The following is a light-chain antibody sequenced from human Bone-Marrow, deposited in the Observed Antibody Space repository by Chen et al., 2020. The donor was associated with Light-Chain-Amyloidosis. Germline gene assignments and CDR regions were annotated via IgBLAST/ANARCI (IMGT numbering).Light chain of an antibody. J-gene: IGKJ1*01. V-gene: IGKV1-5*03. Sequence: DIQMTQSPSTLSASLGDSVTITCRASQSISIYLAWYQQKPGTAPNLLIYRASNLQTGVPSRFSGSGSGTEFTLTISGLQPDDFATYCCQQYNTDFRTFGQGTKVEIK. CDR3: QQYNTDFRT. CDR1: QSISIY. CDR2: RAS.